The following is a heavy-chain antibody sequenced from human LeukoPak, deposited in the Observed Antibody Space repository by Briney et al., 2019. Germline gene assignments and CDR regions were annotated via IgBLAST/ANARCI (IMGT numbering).Heavy chain of an antibody. J-gene: IGHJ6*02. CDR1: GYTFTGYY. CDR3: ARHPPGSGTYFHYYYALDV. V-gene: IGHV1-2*06. D-gene: IGHD3-10*01. Sequence: PRASVKVSCKASGYTFTGYYIHWVRQAPGHGLEWMGRIIPNSGGTNYAQNFQGRVTMTRDTAMNTAYMEVSRLTSDDTAVYYCARHPPGSGTYFHYYYALDVWGQGTTVTVSS. CDR2: IIPNSGGT.